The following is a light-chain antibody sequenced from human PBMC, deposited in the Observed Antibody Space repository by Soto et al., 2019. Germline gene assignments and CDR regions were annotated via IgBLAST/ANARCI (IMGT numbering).Light chain of an antibody. CDR1: QSVLHSSTGKSY. Sequence: DIVMTQSPDSLAVSLGGRATINCKSSQSVLHSSTGKSYLTWYQQKPGQPPKLLISWASTRESGVPDRFSGSGSGTEFTLTISSLQPEDVAVYFCQQYYTSHPTFGQGTKLEIK. CDR2: WAS. V-gene: IGKV4-1*01. J-gene: IGKJ2*01. CDR3: QQYYTSHPT.